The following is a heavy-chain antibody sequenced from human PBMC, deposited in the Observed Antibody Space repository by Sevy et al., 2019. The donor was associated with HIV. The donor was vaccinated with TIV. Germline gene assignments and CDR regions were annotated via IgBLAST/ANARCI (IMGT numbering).Heavy chain of an antibody. CDR1: GFSLSTSGVG. D-gene: IGHD3-10*01. Sequence: SGPTLVKPTQTLTLTCTFSGFSLSTSGVGVGWIRQPPGKALEWLALIYWDDDKVYSPSLKSRLNVTKDTSKNQVVLTMTNVDPADTATYFCVQHLYYSGSRTWPPDSWGQGTLVTVSS. CDR2: IYWDDDK. CDR3: VQHLYYSGSRTWPPDS. V-gene: IGHV2-5*02. J-gene: IGHJ4*02.